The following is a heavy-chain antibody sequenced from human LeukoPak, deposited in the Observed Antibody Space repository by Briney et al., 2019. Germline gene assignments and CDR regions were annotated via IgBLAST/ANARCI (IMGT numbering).Heavy chain of an antibody. CDR2: ISAYNGNT. CDR1: GYTFTSYG. CDR3: ARDSGDYLYYYGMDV. J-gene: IGHJ6*02. V-gene: IGHV1-18*01. D-gene: IGHD4-17*01. Sequence: WASVRVSCKASGYTFTSYGISWVRQAPGQGLEWMGWISAYNGNTNYAQKLQGRVTMTTDTSTSTAYMELRSLRSDDTAVYYCARDSGDYLYYYGMDVWGQGTTVTVSS.